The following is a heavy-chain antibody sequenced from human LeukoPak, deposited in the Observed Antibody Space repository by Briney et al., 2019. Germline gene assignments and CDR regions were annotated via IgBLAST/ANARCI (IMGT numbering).Heavy chain of an antibody. D-gene: IGHD1-26*01. CDR2: ISGSDGST. CDR1: GFTFSSYG. J-gene: IGHJ4*02. V-gene: IGHV3-23*01. CDR3: AKEEYSGSLLTLDY. Sequence: PGGSLRLSCAASGFTFSSYGISWVRQAPGKGLEWVSAISGSDGSTYYADSVKGRFTISRDNSKNTLYLQVNSLRAEDTAVYYCAKEEYSGSLLTLDYWGQGTLVTVSS.